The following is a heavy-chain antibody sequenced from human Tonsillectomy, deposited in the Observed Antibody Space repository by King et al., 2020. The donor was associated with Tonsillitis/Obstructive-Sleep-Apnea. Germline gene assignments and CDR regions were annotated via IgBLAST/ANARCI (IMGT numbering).Heavy chain of an antibody. V-gene: IGHV4-34*01. CDR2: IIHCGST. CDR1: GGSLSGYF. D-gene: IGHD1-26*01. J-gene: IGHJ3*02. Sequence: VQLQQLGAGLLKPSETLSLTCAVYGGSLSGYFWTWIRQPPGKGLGWIGVIIHCGSTNYNPSLKSRVTISVDTSKNHFSLQLSSVTAADTAVYYCARGKGRAFDIWGQGTMVTVSS. CDR3: ARGKGRAFDI.